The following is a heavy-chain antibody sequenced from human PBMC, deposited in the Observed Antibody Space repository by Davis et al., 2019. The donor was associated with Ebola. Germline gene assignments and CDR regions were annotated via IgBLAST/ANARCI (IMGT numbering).Heavy chain of an antibody. D-gene: IGHD4-17*01. CDR2: IRSKANSYAT. CDR3: TGDGDYEDY. Sequence: PGGSLRLSCPASGFTFSGPAMHWVRQASGKGLEWVGRIRSKANSYATAYAASVKGRFTISRDDSKNTAYLQMNSLKTEDTAVYYCTGDGDYEDYWGQGTLVTVSS. V-gene: IGHV3-73*01. CDR1: GFTFSGPA. J-gene: IGHJ4*02.